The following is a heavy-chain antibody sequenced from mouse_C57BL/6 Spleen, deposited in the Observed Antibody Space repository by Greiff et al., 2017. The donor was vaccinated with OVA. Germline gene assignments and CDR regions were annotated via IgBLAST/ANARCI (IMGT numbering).Heavy chain of an antibody. CDR1: GYAFTNYL. D-gene: IGHD1-1*01. CDR3: ARSGYYGSEGDY. CDR2: INPGSGGT. J-gene: IGHJ2*01. V-gene: IGHV1-54*01. Sequence: QVQLQQSGAELVRPGTSVKVSCKASGYAFTNYLIEWVKQRPGQGLEWIGVINPGSGGTNYNEKFKGKATLTADKSSSTAYMQLSSLTSEDSAVYFCARSGYYGSEGDYWGKGTTLTVSS.